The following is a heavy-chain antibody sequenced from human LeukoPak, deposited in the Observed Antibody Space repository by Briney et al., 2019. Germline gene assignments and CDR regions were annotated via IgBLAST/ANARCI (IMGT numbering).Heavy chain of an antibody. Sequence: GGSLRLSCAASGFTFSSYGMHWVRQAPGKGLEWVAFIRYDGSNKYYADSVKGRFTISRDNSKNTLYLQMNSLRAEDTAVYYCVKSRPRVVPAFFDYWGQGTLVTVSS. V-gene: IGHV3-30*02. CDR2: IRYDGSNK. J-gene: IGHJ4*02. CDR1: GFTFSSYG. CDR3: VKSRPRVVPAFFDY. D-gene: IGHD2-2*01.